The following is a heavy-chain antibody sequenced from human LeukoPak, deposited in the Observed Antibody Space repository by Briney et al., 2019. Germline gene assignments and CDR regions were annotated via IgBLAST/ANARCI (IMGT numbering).Heavy chain of an antibody. D-gene: IGHD2-15*01. CDR1: GVTFSSYG. CDR3: ARDYCTGGSCYFDY. CDR2: IWYDGSNK. J-gene: IGHJ4*02. Sequence: GGSMRLSCAASGVTFSSYGMHWVRQAPGKGLEWVGFIWYDGSNKYYADSVKGRFTISRDNSKNTLYLQMNSLRAEDTAVYYCARDYCTGGSCYFDYWGQGTLVTVSS. V-gene: IGHV3-33*01.